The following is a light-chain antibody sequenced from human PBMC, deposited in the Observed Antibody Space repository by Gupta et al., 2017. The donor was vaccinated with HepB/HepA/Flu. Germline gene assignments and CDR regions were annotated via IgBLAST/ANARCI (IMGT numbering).Light chain of an antibody. CDR1: QSVSSSY. V-gene: IGKV3-20*01. CDR3: QHYGSSPLFT. Sequence: EMVLLHSPGTLSLSPGERATLSCRASQSVSSSYLAWYQQKPGQAPRLLIYGASSRATGIPDRLSGSGSGTDFTLTISRLEPEDFAVYYCQHYGSSPLFTFGPGTKVDI. CDR2: GAS. J-gene: IGKJ3*01.